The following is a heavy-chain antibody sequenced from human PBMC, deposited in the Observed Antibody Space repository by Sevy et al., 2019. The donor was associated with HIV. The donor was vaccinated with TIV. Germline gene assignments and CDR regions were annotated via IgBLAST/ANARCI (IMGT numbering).Heavy chain of an antibody. CDR3: ARDNVYCGGDFGYYYYYGMDV. V-gene: IGHV3-7*03. J-gene: IGHJ6*02. D-gene: IGHD2-21*01. CDR1: GFTFSSYW. Sequence: GGSLRLSCAASGFTFSSYWMSWVRQAPGKGLEWVANIKQDGSEKYYVDYVKGRFTISRDNAKNSLYLQMNSLRVEDTAVYYCARDNVYCGGDFGYYYYYGMDVWGQGTTVTVSS. CDR2: IKQDGSEK.